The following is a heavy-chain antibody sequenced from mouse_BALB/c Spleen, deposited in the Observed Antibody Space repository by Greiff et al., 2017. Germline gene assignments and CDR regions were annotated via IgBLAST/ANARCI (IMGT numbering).Heavy chain of an antibody. CDR2: INPSTGYT. V-gene: IGHV1-7*01. CDR3: ASLYYGNSWFAY. CDR1: GYTFTSYW. Sequence: QVQLKQSGAELAKPGASVKMSCKASGYTFTSYWMHWVKQRPGQGLEWIGYINPSTGYTEYNQKFKDKARLTADKSSSTAYMQLSSLTSEDSAVYYCASLYYGNSWFAYWGQGTLVTVSA. D-gene: IGHD2-1*01. J-gene: IGHJ3*01.